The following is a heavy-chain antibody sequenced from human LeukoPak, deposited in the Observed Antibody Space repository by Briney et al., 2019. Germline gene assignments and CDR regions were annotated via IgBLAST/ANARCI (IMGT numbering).Heavy chain of an antibody. D-gene: IGHD3-10*01. CDR1: GFTFSDYY. CDR2: ISSSSSYT. CDR3: ARTMAPLLWFGEGYFDY. Sequence: GSLRLSCAASGFTFSDYYMSWIRQAPGKGLEWVSYISSSSSYTNYADSVKGRFTISRDNAKNSLYLQMNSLRAEDTAVYYCARTMAPLLWFGEGYFDYWGQGTLVTVSS. V-gene: IGHV3-11*06. J-gene: IGHJ4*02.